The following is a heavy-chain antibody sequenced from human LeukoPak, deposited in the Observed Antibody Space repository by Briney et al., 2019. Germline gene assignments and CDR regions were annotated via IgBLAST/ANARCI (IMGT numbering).Heavy chain of an antibody. CDR2: IYNTGSA. CDR3: ARDVFFRAHNWFDP. Sequence: PSETLSLTCTVSGASISSHYWNWIRQPAGKGLEWIGRIYNTGSANYNPSLKSRVTMSLDTSRNQISLKLTSVTAADTAVYYCARDVFFRAHNWFDPWGQGTLVTVSS. J-gene: IGHJ5*02. V-gene: IGHV4-4*07. D-gene: IGHD2/OR15-2a*01. CDR1: GASISSHY.